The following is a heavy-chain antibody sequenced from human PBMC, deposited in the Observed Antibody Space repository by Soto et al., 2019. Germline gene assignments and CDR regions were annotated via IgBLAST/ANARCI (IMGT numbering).Heavy chain of an antibody. J-gene: IGHJ6*02. D-gene: IGHD3-10*01. CDR2: ISYDGSNK. V-gene: IGHV3-30*18. Sequence: GGSLRLSCAASGFTFSSYGMHWVRQAPGKGLEWVAVISYDGSNKYYADSVKGRFTISRDNCKNTLYLQMNSLRAEDTAVYYCAKDDLLWFGESQSMDVWGQGTTVTVSS. CDR3: AKDDLLWFGESQSMDV. CDR1: GFTFSSYG.